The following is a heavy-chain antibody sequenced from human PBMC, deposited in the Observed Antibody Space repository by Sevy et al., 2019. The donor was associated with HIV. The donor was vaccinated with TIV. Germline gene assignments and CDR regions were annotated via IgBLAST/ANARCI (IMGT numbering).Heavy chain of an antibody. J-gene: IGHJ4*02. V-gene: IGHV3-21*01. CDR2: ISSLSKYT. Sequence: GGSLRLSCAASGFTFSSYSMNRVRQAPGKGLEWVSSISSLSKYTYYADSMKGRFTISRDNAKNSLYLQMNSLRAEDTALYYCARGIGAVAGFIDYWGQGTLVTVSS. D-gene: IGHD6-19*01. CDR3: ARGIGAVAGFIDY. CDR1: GFTFSSYS.